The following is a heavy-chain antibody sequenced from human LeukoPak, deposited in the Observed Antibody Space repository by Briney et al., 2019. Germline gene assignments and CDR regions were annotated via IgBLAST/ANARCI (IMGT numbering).Heavy chain of an antibody. D-gene: IGHD2-15*01. V-gene: IGHV3-74*01. Sequence: GGSLRLSCAASGFTFSNYWMHWVRQVPGKGLVWVARISNSGRSTTYADSVKGRFTISRDNSKNTVYLQMNGLRAEDTAVYYCAKDDIGGNPFDYWGQGTLDTVSS. CDR2: ISNSGRST. CDR1: GFTFSNYW. J-gene: IGHJ4*02. CDR3: AKDDIGGNPFDY.